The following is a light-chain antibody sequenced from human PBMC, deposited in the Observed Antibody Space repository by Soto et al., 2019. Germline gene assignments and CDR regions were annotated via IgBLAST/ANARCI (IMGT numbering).Light chain of an antibody. CDR3: QQTYSTPRT. CDR2: AAS. V-gene: IGKV1-39*01. CDR1: QSISSY. J-gene: IGKJ2*01. Sequence: DIQMTQTPSSLSASVGDRATITCRASQSISSYLNWYQQKPGKAPKLLIYAASSLQSGVPSRFSGSGSGTDFSLTISSLQPEDFATYYCQQTYSTPRTFGQGTKLEIK.